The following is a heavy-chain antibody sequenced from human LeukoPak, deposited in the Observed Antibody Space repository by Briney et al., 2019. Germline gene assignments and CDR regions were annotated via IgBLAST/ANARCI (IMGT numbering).Heavy chain of an antibody. CDR1: GFTFSSYA. CDR3: AKGVKQFGGVISPFDY. J-gene: IGHJ4*02. V-gene: IGHV3-23*01. Sequence: GGSLRLSCAASGFTFSSYAMSWVRQAPGKGLEWVSAISGSGGSTYYADSVKGRFTISRDNSKNTLYLQMNSLRAEDTAVYYCAKGVKQFGGVISPFDYWGQGTLVTVSS. D-gene: IGHD3-16*01. CDR2: ISGSGGST.